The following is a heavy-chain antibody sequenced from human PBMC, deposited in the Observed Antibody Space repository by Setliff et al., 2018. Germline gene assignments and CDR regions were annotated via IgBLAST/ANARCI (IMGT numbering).Heavy chain of an antibody. CDR2: IMPIFGTT. D-gene: IGHD3-22*01. Sequence: SVKVSCKASGGTFNSNAISWVRQAPGQGLEWMGGIMPIFGTTNYAQKFQGRVTITTDESTSTAYMELSSLRPEDPAVYYCAREKGYYFDSTNYYYYFDYWGQGTLVTVSS. CDR3: AREKGYYFDSTNYYYYFDY. CDR1: GGTFNSNA. V-gene: IGHV1-69*05. J-gene: IGHJ4*02.